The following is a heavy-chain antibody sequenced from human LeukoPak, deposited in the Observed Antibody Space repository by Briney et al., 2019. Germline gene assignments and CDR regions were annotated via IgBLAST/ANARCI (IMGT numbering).Heavy chain of an antibody. J-gene: IGHJ3*02. CDR2: ISAYNGNT. Sequence: ASVKVSCKASGYTFTSYGISWVRQAPGQGLEWMGWISAYNGNTNYAQKLQGRVTMTTDTSTSTAYMELRSLRSDDTAVYYCARDLGVVITAGRLDIWGQGTMVTVSS. V-gene: IGHV1-18*01. CDR1: GYTFTSYG. CDR3: ARDLGVVITAGRLDI. D-gene: IGHD2-15*01.